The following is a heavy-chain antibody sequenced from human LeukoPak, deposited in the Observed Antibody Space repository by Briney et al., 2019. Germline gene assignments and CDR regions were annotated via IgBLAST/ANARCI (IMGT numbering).Heavy chain of an antibody. CDR1: GGSISSGGYY. CDR3: ARQDIVVEVAAINGGMDV. D-gene: IGHD2-15*01. Sequence: SETLSLTRTVSGGSISSGGYYWSWIRQPPGKGLEWIGYIYHSGSTYYNPSLKSRVTKSVDRSKNQFSLKLSSVTAADTAVYYCARQDIVVEVAAINGGMDVWGQGTTVTVSS. J-gene: IGHJ6*02. V-gene: IGHV4-30-2*01. CDR2: IYHSGST.